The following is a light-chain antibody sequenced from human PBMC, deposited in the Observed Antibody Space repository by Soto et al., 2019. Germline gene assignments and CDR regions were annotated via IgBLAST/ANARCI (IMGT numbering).Light chain of an antibody. Sequence: LVLTQSPATLSLSPGESATLSCRASQSVSSSLAWYQQKPGQAPRLPIYDASHRATGIPARFSGSGSGTDFTLTISSLEPEDFAVYYCQQRSNWMFTFGQGTKLEIK. CDR1: QSVSSS. J-gene: IGKJ2*01. CDR3: QQRSNWMFT. CDR2: DAS. V-gene: IGKV3-11*01.